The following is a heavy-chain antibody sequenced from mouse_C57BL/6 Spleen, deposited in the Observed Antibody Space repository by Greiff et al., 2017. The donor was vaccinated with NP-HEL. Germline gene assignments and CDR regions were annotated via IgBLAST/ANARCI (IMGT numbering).Heavy chain of an antibody. CDR1: GYAFTNYL. CDR3: ARDYYGSFDV. Sequence: QVQLQQSGAELVRPGTSVKVSCKASGYAFTNYLIEWVKQRPGQGLELIGVINPGSGGTNYNEKFKGKATLTADKSSSTAYMQLSSLTSEDSAVYFCARDYYGSFDVWGTGTTVTVSS. CDR2: INPGSGGT. V-gene: IGHV1-54*01. D-gene: IGHD1-1*01. J-gene: IGHJ1*03.